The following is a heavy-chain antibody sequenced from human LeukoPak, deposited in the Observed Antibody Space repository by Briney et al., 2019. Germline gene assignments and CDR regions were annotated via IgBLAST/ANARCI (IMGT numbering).Heavy chain of an antibody. D-gene: IGHD6-19*01. CDR2: IYYSGST. CDR3: ARAKLAVAGNLYYYYGMDV. CDR1: GGSTSSYY. J-gene: IGHJ6*02. Sequence: PSETLSLTCTVSGGSTSSYYWSWIRQPPGKGLEWIGYIYYSGSTNYNPSLKSRVTISVDTSKNQFSLKLSSVTAADTAVYYCARAKLAVAGNLYYYYGMDVWSQGTTVTVSS. V-gene: IGHV4-59*01.